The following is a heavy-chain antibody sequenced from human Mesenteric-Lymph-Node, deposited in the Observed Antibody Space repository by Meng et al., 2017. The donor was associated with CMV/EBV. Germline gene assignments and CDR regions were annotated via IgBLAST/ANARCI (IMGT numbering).Heavy chain of an antibody. CDR3: AKDLYGDYGDYFDY. V-gene: IGHV3-53*01. J-gene: IGHJ4*02. CDR2: MYSGGNT. D-gene: IGHD4-17*01. CDR1: GFTVSSNY. Sequence: GESLKISCAASGFTVSSNYMTWVRQAPGKGLEWVSVMYSGGNTYYADSVKGRFTISRDNSKNTLHLQMNSLRAEDTAVYYCAKDLYGDYGDYFDYWGQGTLVTVSS.